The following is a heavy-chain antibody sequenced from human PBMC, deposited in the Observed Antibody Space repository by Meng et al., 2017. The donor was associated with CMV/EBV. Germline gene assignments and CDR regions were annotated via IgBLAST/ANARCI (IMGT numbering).Heavy chain of an antibody. J-gene: IGHJ4*02. V-gene: IGHV1-69*05. Sequence: SVKVSCKASGGTFSSYAISWVRQAPGQGLEWMGGIIPIFGTANYAQKFQGRVTITTDESTSTAYMELSSLRSEGTAVYYCAREDRAYYYDSSGYPPHFDYWGQGTLVTVSS. D-gene: IGHD3-22*01. CDR3: AREDRAYYYDSSGYPPHFDY. CDR2: IIPIFGTA. CDR1: GGTFSSYA.